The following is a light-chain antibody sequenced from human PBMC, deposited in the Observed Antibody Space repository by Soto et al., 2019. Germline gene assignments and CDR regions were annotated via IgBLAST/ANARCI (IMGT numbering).Light chain of an antibody. Sequence: EIVLTQSPDTLSLSPGERATLSCRTSEPIRNTYVAWYQQQPGQAPRLLIYGASSRAIGIPDRFSGSGSGTDFNLTISRLEPEDFALYYCQQYADSPLTFGGGTKVDIK. CDR1: EPIRNTY. V-gene: IGKV3-20*01. J-gene: IGKJ4*01. CDR2: GAS. CDR3: QQYADSPLT.